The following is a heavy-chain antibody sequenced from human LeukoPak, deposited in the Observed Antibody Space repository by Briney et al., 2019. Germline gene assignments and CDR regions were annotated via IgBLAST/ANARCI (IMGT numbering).Heavy chain of an antibody. D-gene: IGHD3-22*01. V-gene: IGHV5-51*01. J-gene: IGHJ3*02. CDR2: IYPADSDT. CDR1: GYSFTIYW. CDR3: ARTRRVVVALRGAFDI. Sequence: GESLKISCKGSGYSFTIYWIGWVRQMPGKGLEWMGIIYPADSDTRYSPSFQGQVTISADKSISTTYLQWSSLKASDAAMYYCARTRRVVVALRGAFDIWGQGTMVTVSS.